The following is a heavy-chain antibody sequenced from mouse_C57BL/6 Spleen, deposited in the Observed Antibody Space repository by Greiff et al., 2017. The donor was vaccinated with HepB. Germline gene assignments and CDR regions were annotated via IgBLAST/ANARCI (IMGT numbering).Heavy chain of an antibody. CDR1: GYTFTSYW. CDR2: IHPSDSDT. J-gene: IGHJ1*03. Sequence: QVQLKQPGAELVKPGASVKVSCKASGYTFTSYWMHWVKQRPGQGLEWIGRIHPSDSDTNYNQKFKGKATLTVDKSSSTAYMQLSSLTSEDSAVYYCAITSSYGYWYFDVWGTGTTVTVSS. D-gene: IGHD1-1*01. CDR3: AITSSYGYWYFDV. V-gene: IGHV1-74*01.